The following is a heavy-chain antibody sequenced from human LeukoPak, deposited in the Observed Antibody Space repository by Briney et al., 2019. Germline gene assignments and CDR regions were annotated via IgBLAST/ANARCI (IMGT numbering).Heavy chain of an antibody. CDR3: AKDRCSSTRCPPGY. V-gene: IGHV3-23*01. CDR1: GFTFSSYA. Sequence: GGSLRLSCAASGFTFSSYAMSWVRQAPGEGREWVSAISGSGGSTYYADSVKGRFTISRDNSKNTLYLQINSLRAEDTAVYYCAKDRCSSTRCPPGYWGQGTLVTVSS. J-gene: IGHJ4*02. CDR2: ISGSGGST. D-gene: IGHD2-2*01.